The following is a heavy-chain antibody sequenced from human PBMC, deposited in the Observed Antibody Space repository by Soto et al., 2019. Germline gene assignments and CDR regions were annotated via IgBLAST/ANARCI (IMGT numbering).Heavy chain of an antibody. J-gene: IGHJ4*02. Sequence: HPEGSLRLSCAAAGFTFNNYAMNWVRQAPGKGLEWVATISATGGSTYYADSVKGRFTISRHNSKNTLYLQMNGLRVEDTAGYYSANDRIAANFDSWCQGTQVTISS. CDR1: GFTFNNYA. CDR2: ISATGGST. V-gene: IGHV3-23*01. CDR3: ANDRIAANFDS.